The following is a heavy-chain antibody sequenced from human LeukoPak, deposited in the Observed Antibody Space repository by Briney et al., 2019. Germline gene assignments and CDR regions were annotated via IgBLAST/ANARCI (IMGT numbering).Heavy chain of an antibody. Sequence: PSETLSLTCTVSGGSITTSSYYWGWIRQPPGKGLEWIGIIYYSGSTYYNPSLKGRVTISVDTSKNQFSLKLSSVTAADTAVYYCATRESRNNAFDIWGQGTMVTVSS. CDR2: IYYSGST. CDR3: ATRESRNNAFDI. V-gene: IGHV4-39*07. J-gene: IGHJ3*02. D-gene: IGHD2-2*01. CDR1: GGSITTSSYY.